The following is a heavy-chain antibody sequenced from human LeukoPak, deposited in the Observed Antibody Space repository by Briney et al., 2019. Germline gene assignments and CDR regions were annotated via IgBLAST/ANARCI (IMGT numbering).Heavy chain of an antibody. V-gene: IGHV3-53*01. CDR3: ARGGGYNYWDY. J-gene: IGHJ4*02. CDR1: GFTVSSNY. Sequence: GGSLRLSCAASGFTVSSNYMSWVRQAPGKGLEWVSVIYSGGSTYYADSVKGRFTISRDNSKNTVYLQMDSLRAEDTAVYYCARGGGYNYWDYWGQGTLVTVSS. CDR2: IYSGGST. D-gene: IGHD5-24*01.